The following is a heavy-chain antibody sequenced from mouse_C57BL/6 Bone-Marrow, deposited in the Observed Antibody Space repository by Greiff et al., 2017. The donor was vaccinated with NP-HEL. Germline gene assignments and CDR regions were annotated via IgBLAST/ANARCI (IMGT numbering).Heavy chain of an antibody. Sequence: QVQLQQPGAELVKPGASVKLSCKASGYTFTSYWMHWVKQRPGQGLEWIGMIHPNSGSTNYNEKFKSKATLTVDKSSSTASMQLSSLTSEDSAVYYCARNYYGSLDYWGQGTTLTVSS. J-gene: IGHJ2*01. CDR1: GYTFTSYW. D-gene: IGHD1-1*01. V-gene: IGHV1-64*01. CDR2: IHPNSGST. CDR3: ARNYYGSLDY.